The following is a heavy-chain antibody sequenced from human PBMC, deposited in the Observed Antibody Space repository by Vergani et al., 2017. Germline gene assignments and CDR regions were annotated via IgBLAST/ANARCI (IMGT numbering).Heavy chain of an antibody. CDR3: ARGPIAAAGTGGY. CDR2: IWYDGSNK. D-gene: IGHD6-13*01. Sequence: QVQLVESGGGVVQPGRSLRLSCAASGFTFSSYGMHWVRQAPGKGLEWVAVIWYDGSNKYYADSVKGRFTISRDNSKNTLYLQMNSLRAEDTAVYYCARGPIAAAGTGGYWGQGTLVTVSS. V-gene: IGHV3-33*01. J-gene: IGHJ4*02. CDR1: GFTFSSYG.